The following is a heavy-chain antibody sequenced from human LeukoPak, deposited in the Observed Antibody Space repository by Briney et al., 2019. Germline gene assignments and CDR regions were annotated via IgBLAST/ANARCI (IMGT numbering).Heavy chain of an antibody. CDR2: ISWNSGSI. CDR3: ARDSAVAGLFDY. J-gene: IGHJ4*02. V-gene: IGHV3-9*01. Sequence: GRSLRLSCAASGFTFDDYAMHWVRQAPGKGLEWVSGISWNSGSIAYADSVKGRFTISRDNAKNSLYLQMNSLRAEDTAVYYCARDSAVAGLFDYWGQGTLVTVSS. D-gene: IGHD6-19*01. CDR1: GFTFDDYA.